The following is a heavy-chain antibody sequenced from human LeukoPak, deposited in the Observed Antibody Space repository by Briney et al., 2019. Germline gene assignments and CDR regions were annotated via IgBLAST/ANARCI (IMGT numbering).Heavy chain of an antibody. CDR2: ISGSGDTT. V-gene: IGHV3-23*01. CDR1: GFTFSSYA. J-gene: IGHJ4*02. Sequence: GGSLRLSCAASGFTFSSYAMSWVRQAPGKGLEWVSGISGSGDTTYYADSVKGRFTISRDNSKNTLYLQMNSLRDEDTAVYYCAKDKTAAGRPPTNLDYWGQGTLVTVSS. D-gene: IGHD6-13*01. CDR3: AKDKTAAGRPPTNLDY.